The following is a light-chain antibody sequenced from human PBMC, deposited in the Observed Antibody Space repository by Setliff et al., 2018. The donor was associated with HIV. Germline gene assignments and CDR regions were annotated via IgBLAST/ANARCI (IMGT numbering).Light chain of an antibody. CDR3: NSYISRTPLYV. V-gene: IGLV2-14*03. CDR1: SSDVGGYNY. J-gene: IGLJ1*01. Sequence: QSALTQPASVSGSPGQSITISCTGTSSDVGGYNYVSWYQQHPGKAPKLMISAVSNRPSGVSNRFSGSKSGYTASLTISGLQAEDEADYYCNSYISRTPLYVFGTGTKVTVL. CDR2: AVS.